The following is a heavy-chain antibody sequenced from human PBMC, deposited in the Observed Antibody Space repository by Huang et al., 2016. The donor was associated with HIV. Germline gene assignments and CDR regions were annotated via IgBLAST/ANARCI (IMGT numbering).Heavy chain of an antibody. CDR1: GFTFSNAG. CDR2: IKRKTDGGTT. J-gene: IGHJ4*02. CDR3: TTGGEDYYDGSGYYRGEYYFDF. D-gene: IGHD3-22*01. Sequence: EVQLVESGGGLVKPGGSLRLSCAASGFTFSNAGMSWVRQGTGKGRDLFGQIKRKTDGGTTDKAAAVKGRFTITRDDAKNTLYLQMNSLKTEDTAVYYCTTGGEDYYDGSGYYRGEYYFDFWGQGTLVTVSS. V-gene: IGHV3-15*01.